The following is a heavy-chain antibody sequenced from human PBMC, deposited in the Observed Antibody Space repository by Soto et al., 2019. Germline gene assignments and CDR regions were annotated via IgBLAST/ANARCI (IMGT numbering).Heavy chain of an antibody. CDR2: IYFRGSS. V-gene: IGHV4-4*09. Sequence: QVQLQESGPGLVKPSETLSLTCSVSGGSLSDYYWSWIRLPPGKGLEWIGYIYFRGSSTYNPSFRGRVTLSVDPSKNQFSRQLSHVTAADTAVYYCARSAIPRIPGGYASGGYYPYNLPDYWGQGPLVTVSS. CDR3: ARSAIPRIPGGYASGGYYPYNLPDY. D-gene: IGHD3-10*01. J-gene: IGHJ4*02. CDR1: GGSLSDYY.